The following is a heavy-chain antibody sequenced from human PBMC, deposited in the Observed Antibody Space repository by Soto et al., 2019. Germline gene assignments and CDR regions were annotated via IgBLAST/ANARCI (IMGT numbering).Heavy chain of an antibody. CDR1: GGSISSYY. CDR3: ARGHLLIGP. Sequence: SETLSLTCTVSGGSISSYYWSWMRQPPGKGLEWIGYIYYSGSTNYNPSLKSRVTISVDTSKNQFSLKLTSVTAADTAMYYCARGHLLIGPWGQGTLVTVSS. J-gene: IGHJ4*02. V-gene: IGHV4-59*08. D-gene: IGHD3-10*01. CDR2: IYYSGST.